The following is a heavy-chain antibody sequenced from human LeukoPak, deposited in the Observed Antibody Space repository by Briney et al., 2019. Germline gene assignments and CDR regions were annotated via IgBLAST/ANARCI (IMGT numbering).Heavy chain of an antibody. J-gene: IGHJ3*02. CDR3: ARPCSSTSCRKAFDI. D-gene: IGHD2-2*01. CDR2: ICPGDSDT. Sequence: GESLKISCKGSGYSFTSYWIGWVRQMPGKGLEWMGIICPGDSDTRYSPSFQGQVTISADKSISTAYLQWSSLKASDTAMYYCARPCSSTSCRKAFDIWGQGTMVTVSS. CDR1: GYSFTSYW. V-gene: IGHV5-51*01.